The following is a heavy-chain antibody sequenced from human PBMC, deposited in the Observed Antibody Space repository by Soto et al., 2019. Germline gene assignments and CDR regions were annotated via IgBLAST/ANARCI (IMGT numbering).Heavy chain of an antibody. J-gene: IGHJ4*02. CDR3: ARDGYDYGEYNSLDY. Sequence: ASVKVSCKASGGTFSSYAISWVRQAPGQGLEWMGGIIPIFGTANYAQKFQGRVTITADESTSTAYMELSSLRSEDAAVYYCARDGYDYGEYNSLDYWGQGNLVTVSS. V-gene: IGHV1-69*13. CDR1: GGTFSSYA. D-gene: IGHD4-17*01. CDR2: IIPIFGTA.